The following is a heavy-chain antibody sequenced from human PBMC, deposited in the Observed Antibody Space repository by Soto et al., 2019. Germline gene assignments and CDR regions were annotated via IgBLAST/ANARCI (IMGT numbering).Heavy chain of an antibody. CDR3: ARERGEGYVTSHGMDV. J-gene: IGHJ6*02. D-gene: IGHD2-15*01. CDR1: GFTFSTYA. Sequence: GGSLRLSCAASGFTFSTYAMSWVRQAPGKGLEWVSAISNSGGTIYYADSVQGRFTISRDNSKNTLYLQMNSLRAEDTAVYYCARERGEGYVTSHGMDVWGQGTTVTVSS. V-gene: IGHV3-23*01. CDR2: ISNSGGTI.